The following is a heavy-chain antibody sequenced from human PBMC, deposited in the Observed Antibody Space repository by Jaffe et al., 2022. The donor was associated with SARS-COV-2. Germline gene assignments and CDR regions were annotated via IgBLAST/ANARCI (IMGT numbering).Heavy chain of an antibody. CDR3: AKDWGWGAYYGMDV. CDR1: GFTFDDYA. V-gene: IGHV3-9*01. CDR2: ISWNSGSI. Sequence: EVQLVESGGGLVQPGRSLRLSCAASGFTFDDYAMHWVRQAPGKGLEWVSGISWNSGSIGYADSVKGRFTISRDNAKNSLYLQMNSLRAEDTALYYCAKDWGWGAYYGMDVWGQGTTVTVSS. D-gene: IGHD6-19*01. J-gene: IGHJ6*02.